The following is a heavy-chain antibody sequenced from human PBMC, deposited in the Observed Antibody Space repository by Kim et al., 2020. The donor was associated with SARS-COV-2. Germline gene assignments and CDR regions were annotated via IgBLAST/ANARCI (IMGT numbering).Heavy chain of an antibody. J-gene: IGHJ4*02. D-gene: IGHD5-18*01. CDR3: ARDDADTAMGYFDY. V-gene: IGHV3-30*04. Sequence: GGSLRLSCAASGFTFSSYAMHWVRQAPGKGLEWVAVISYDGSNKYYADSVKGRFTISRDNSKNTLYLQMNSLRAEDTAVYYCARDDADTAMGYFDYWGQG. CDR2: ISYDGSNK. CDR1: GFTFSSYA.